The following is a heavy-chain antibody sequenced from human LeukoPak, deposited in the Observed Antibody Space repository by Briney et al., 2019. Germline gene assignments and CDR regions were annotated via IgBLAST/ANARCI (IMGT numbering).Heavy chain of an antibody. Sequence: SETLSLTCAVYGGSFSGYYWSWIRQPPGKGLEWIGEINHSGSTNYNPSLKSRVTISVDTSKNQFSLKLSSVTAADTAVYYCARKPGYCSGGSCYAHGARGFDYWGQGTLVTVSS. J-gene: IGHJ4*02. CDR1: GGSFSGYY. D-gene: IGHD2-15*01. V-gene: IGHV4-34*01. CDR3: ARKPGYCSGGSCYAHGARGFDY. CDR2: INHSGST.